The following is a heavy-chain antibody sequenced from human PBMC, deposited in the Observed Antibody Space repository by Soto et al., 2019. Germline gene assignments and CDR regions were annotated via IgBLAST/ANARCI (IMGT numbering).Heavy chain of an antibody. D-gene: IGHD5-12*01. CDR3: ANDLRGYSGYDNYYYYGMDV. CDR2: ISYDGSNK. J-gene: IGHJ6*02. Sequence: GGSLRLSCAASGFTFSSYGVHWVRQAPGKGLEWVAVISYDGSNKYYADSVKGRFTISRDNSKNTLYLQMNSLRAEDTAVYYCANDLRGYSGYDNYYYYGMDVWGQGTTVTVSS. V-gene: IGHV3-30*18. CDR1: GFTFSSYG.